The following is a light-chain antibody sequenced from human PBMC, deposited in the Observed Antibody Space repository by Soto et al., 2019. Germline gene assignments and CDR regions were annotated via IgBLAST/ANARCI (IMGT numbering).Light chain of an antibody. Sequence: DIQMTQSPSTLSASVGDRVTITCRASQSIGVWLAWYQQKPGTAPKLLIYKTSTLDSGVPLRFSGSGSGTEFTLTISSLQPAALATYYWQQYINYFRTFGKGTKVEIE. V-gene: IGKV1-5*03. CDR2: KTS. CDR1: QSIGVW. J-gene: IGKJ1*01. CDR3: QQYINYFRT.